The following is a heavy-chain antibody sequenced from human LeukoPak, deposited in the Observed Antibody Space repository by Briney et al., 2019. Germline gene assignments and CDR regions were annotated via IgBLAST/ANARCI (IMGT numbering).Heavy chain of an antibody. CDR3: AKDRPNYYGSEGHYYRRDGDY. CDR2: ITGRGDFT. CDR1: GFMFNIYA. Sequence: GGSLRLSCAASGFMFNIYAMSWVRQAPGKGLEWVSSITGRGDFTFYADSVKGRFTISRDNFNNTLYLQMSSLRAEDTAIYYCAKDRPNYYGSEGHYYRRDGDYWGQGTLVTVSS. V-gene: IGHV3-23*01. J-gene: IGHJ4*02. D-gene: IGHD3-10*01.